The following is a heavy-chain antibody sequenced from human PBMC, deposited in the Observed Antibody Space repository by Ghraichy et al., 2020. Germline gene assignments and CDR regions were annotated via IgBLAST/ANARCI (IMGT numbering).Heavy chain of an antibody. V-gene: IGHV3-23*01. CDR1: GFTFSSYA. CDR2: ISGSGGST. D-gene: IGHD5-18*01. Sequence: GGSLRLSCAASGFTFSSYAMSWVRQAPGKGLEWVSAISGSGGSTYYADSVKGRFTISRDNSKNTLYLQMNSLRAEDTAVYYCAKDGDTYGDYVVDTAMVWFLYFDYWGQGTLVTVSS. CDR3: AKDGDTYGDYVVDTAMVWFLYFDY. J-gene: IGHJ4*02.